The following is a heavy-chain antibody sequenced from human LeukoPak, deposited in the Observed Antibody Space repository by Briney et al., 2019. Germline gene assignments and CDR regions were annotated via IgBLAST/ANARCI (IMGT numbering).Heavy chain of an antibody. D-gene: IGHD2-2*01. CDR3: ARDLTVVPAAYFDY. J-gene: IGHJ4*02. CDR1: GGTFSSYA. CDR2: IIAYNGNT. V-gene: IGHV1-18*01. Sequence: ASVKVSCKASGGTFSSYAISWVRQAPGQGLEWMGGIIAYNGNTNYAQKLQGRVTMTTDTSTSTAYMELRSLRSDDTAVYYCARDLTVVPAAYFDYWGQGTLVTVSS.